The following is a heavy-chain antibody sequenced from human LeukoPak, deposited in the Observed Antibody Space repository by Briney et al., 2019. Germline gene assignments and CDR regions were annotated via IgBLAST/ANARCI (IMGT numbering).Heavy chain of an antibody. CDR2: INHSGST. CDR1: GGSFSGYY. Sequence: SETLSLTCAVYGGSFSGYYWSWIRQPPGKGLEWIGEINHSGSTNYNPSLKSRVTISVDTSKNQFSLKLSSVTAADTAVYYCASVSRQNYYDSSGYYLYWGQGTLVTVSS. J-gene: IGHJ4*02. CDR3: ASVSRQNYYDSSGYYLY. V-gene: IGHV4-34*01. D-gene: IGHD3-22*01.